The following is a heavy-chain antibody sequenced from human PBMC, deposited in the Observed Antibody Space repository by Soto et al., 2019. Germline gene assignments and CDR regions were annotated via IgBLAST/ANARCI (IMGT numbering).Heavy chain of an antibody. D-gene: IGHD3-16*02. CDR3: ARGPYDYVWGSDPPHFDY. J-gene: IGHJ4*02. Sequence: GGSLRLSCAASGFTFSDYYMSWIRQAPGKGLEWVSYISSSGSTIYYADYVKGRFTISRDNAKNSLYLQMNSLRAEDTAVYYCARGPYDYVWGSDPPHFDYWGQGTLVTVSS. CDR1: GFTFSDYY. V-gene: IGHV3-11*01. CDR2: ISSSGSTI.